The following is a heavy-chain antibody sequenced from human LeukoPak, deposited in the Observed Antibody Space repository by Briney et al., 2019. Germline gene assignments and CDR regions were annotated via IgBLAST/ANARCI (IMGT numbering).Heavy chain of an antibody. D-gene: IGHD3-10*01. V-gene: IGHV4-31*03. J-gene: IGHJ2*01. CDR2: IYYSGST. Sequence: PSETLSLTCTVSGGSISSDDYYWSWIRQHPGKGLEWIGYIYYSGSTYYNPSLKSRLTISVDPSKNQFSLKLSSVTAADTAVYYCTRQRSYSWYFDLWGRGTLVTVSS. CDR3: TRQRSYSWYFDL. CDR1: GGSISSDDYY.